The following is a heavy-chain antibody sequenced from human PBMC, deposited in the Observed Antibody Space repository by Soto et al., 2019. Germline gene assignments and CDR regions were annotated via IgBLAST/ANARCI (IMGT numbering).Heavy chain of an antibody. CDR3: AKDPWNHRYCTNGVCSSPG. CDR1: GFTFSSYA. J-gene: IGHJ3*01. CDR2: ISGSGGST. V-gene: IGHV3-23*01. D-gene: IGHD2-8*01. Sequence: GGSLRLSCAASGFTFSSYAMSWVRQAPGKGLEWVSAISGSGGSTYYADSVKGRFTISRDNSKNTLYLQMNSLRAEDTAVYYCAKDPWNHRYCTNGVCSSPGWGQGTMVTVSS.